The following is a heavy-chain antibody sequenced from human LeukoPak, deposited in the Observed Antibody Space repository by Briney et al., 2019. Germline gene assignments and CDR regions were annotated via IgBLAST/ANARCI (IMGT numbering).Heavy chain of an antibody. CDR3: ARLHYVVVVTAKFGHFDY. CDR2: IFPDDSDT. V-gene: IGHV5-51*01. J-gene: IGHJ4*02. Sequence: GASLKTSCKGSGYSFTSYWIGWGRQMPGEGLEWIGVIFPDDSDTRYSPSFQGQVTISADKSISTAYLQWSSLTASDTAMYYCARLHYVVVVTAKFGHFDYWGQGTLVTVSS. CDR1: GYSFTSYW. D-gene: IGHD2-15*01.